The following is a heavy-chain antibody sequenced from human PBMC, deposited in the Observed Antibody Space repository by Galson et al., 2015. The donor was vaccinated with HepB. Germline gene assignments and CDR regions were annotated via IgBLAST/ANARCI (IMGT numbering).Heavy chain of an antibody. CDR3: ARDLSGDNWFDP. J-gene: IGHJ5*02. CDR1: GFTFSDYT. Sequence: SLRLSCAASGFTFSDYTINWVRQAPGKGLEWVSSISSSSSYISYAASVKGRFTISRDNAKNSLYLQMNSLRAEDTAVYYCARDLSGDNWFDPWGQGTLVTVSS. D-gene: IGHD6-25*01. CDR2: ISSSSSYI. V-gene: IGHV3-21*01.